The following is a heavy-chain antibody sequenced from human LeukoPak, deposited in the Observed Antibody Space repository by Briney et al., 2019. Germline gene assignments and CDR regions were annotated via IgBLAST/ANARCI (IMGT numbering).Heavy chain of an antibody. CDR3: ARRRGGSGSYYFDY. J-gene: IGHJ4*02. V-gene: IGHV2-5*01. D-gene: IGHD3-10*01. CDR2: IYWNDYK. Sequence: SGPTLVKPTQTLTLTCSFSGLSLTTSGVGVGWVRQPPGKALEWLALIYWNDYKPYSPSLKSRLTISKDTTKNQVVLTMTDMDPVDTGTYYCARRRGGSGSYYFDYWGQGILVTVSS. CDR1: GLSLTTSGVG.